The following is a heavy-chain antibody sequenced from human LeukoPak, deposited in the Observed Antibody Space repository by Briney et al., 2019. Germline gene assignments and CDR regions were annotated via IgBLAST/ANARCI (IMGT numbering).Heavy chain of an antibody. CDR1: GFNFGSYD. CDR3: AKRVNGAFDI. Sequence: GGSLRLSCAASGFNFGSYDMNWVRQAPGKGLEYVSTINTDGSNTWYADSVKGRFTISRDNSKSTVFLQMNNLRHEDTATYYCAKRVNGAFDIWGKGTMVSVSS. V-gene: IGHV3-23*01. J-gene: IGHJ3*02. CDR2: INTDGSNT.